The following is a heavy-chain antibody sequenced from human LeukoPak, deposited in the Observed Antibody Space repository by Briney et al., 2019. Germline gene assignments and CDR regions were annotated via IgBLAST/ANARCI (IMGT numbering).Heavy chain of an antibody. CDR1: GFTFSSYA. D-gene: IGHD4-17*01. J-gene: IGHJ4*02. V-gene: IGHV3-23*01. CDR2: TSGSGGST. Sequence: GGSLRLSCAASGFTFSSYAMSWVRQAPGKGLEWVSATSGSGGSTYYADSVKGRFTISRDNSKNTLYLQMNSLRAEDTAVYYCAKDLRWLQWRGTNFDYWGQGTLVTVSS. CDR3: AKDLRWLQWRGTNFDY.